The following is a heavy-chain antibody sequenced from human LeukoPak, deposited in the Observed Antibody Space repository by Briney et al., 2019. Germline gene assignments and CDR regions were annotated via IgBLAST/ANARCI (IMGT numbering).Heavy chain of an antibody. CDR3: ARAPSITGTTPPGY. V-gene: IGHV1-8*01. D-gene: IGHD1-7*01. CDR2: VNPNSGNT. CDR1: GYTFTSYD. J-gene: IGHJ4*02. Sequence: ASVKVSCKASGYTFTSYDINWVRQATGQGLEWRGWVNPNSGNTGYAQKFQGRVTMTRNTSISTAFTELSSLRSEDTAVYYCARAPSITGTTPPGYWGQGTLVTVSS.